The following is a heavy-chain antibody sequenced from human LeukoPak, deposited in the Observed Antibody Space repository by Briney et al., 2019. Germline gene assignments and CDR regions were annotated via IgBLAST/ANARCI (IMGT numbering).Heavy chain of an antibody. CDR2: IRSSSRII. Sequence: GVSLRLSCAASGFTFTSYSMNWVRQAPGNGLEWVSYIRSSSRIISYADSVKGRFTISSDNAKNSLYLQMNSLRDEDTAVYYCARDDNWVFDSWGQGTLVTVSS. CDR1: GFTFTSYS. D-gene: IGHD3-16*01. CDR3: ARDDNWVFDS. V-gene: IGHV3-48*02. J-gene: IGHJ4*02.